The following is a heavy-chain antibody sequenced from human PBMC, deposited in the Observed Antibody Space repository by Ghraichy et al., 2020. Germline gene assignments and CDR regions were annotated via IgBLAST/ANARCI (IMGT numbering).Heavy chain of an antibody. D-gene: IGHD2-2*01. Sequence: ASVKVSCKASGYTFTSYDINWVRQATGQGLEWMGWMNPNSGNTGYAQKFQGRVTMTRNTSISTAYMELSSLRSEDTAGYYCSRAGCSSTSCYHSRESWFDPWGQGTLVTVSS. CDR1: GYTFTSYD. CDR2: MNPNSGNT. CDR3: SRAGCSSTSCYHSRESWFDP. J-gene: IGHJ5*02. V-gene: IGHV1-8*01.